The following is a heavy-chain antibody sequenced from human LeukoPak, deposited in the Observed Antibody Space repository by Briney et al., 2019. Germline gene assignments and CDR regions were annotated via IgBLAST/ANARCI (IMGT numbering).Heavy chain of an antibody. CDR2: ISPDASTI. J-gene: IGHJ4*01. Sequence: PGGSLRLSCAASGFIFSNFPMHWVRQAPGKGLEFVSAISPDASTIYYANSLKGRFTISRDNSKSTLYLQMGGLRAEDTAVYFSARWAPGLDYWGHGTLVTVSS. V-gene: IGHV3-64*01. CDR1: GFIFSNFP. CDR3: ARWAPGLDY.